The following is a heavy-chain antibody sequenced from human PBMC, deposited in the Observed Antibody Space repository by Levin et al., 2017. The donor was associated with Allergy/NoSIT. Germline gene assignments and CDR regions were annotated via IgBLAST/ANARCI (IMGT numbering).Heavy chain of an antibody. Sequence: SCAASGFTFSSYSMNWVRQAPGKGLEWVSSISSSSSYIYYADSVKGRFTISRDNAKNSLYLQMNSLRAEDTAVYYCAREILPNAKITFGGLRYWGQGTLVTVSS. J-gene: IGHJ4*02. CDR1: GFTFSSYS. D-gene: IGHD3-16*01. V-gene: IGHV3-21*01. CDR3: AREILPNAKITFGGLRY. CDR2: ISSSSSYI.